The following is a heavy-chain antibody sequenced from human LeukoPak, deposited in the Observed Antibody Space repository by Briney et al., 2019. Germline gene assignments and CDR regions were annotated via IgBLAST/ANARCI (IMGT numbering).Heavy chain of an antibody. D-gene: IGHD3-3*01. CDR1: GFSFSGDY. CDR3: ARDTNREQDI. V-gene: IGHV3-64*01. CDR2: ISGNGATT. J-gene: IGHJ6*02. Sequence: GGSLRLSCAASGFSFSGDYIHWVRQAPGKGLEYVSAISGNGATTRYTNSVKGRFTISRDNSKNTVYLQMGSLSTEDTAVYYCARDTNREQDIWGQGTTVTVSS.